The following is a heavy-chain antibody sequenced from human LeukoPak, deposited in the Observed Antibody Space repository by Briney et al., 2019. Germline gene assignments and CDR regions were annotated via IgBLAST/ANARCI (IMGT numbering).Heavy chain of an antibody. J-gene: IGHJ3*02. CDR1: GVSTTTSF. Sequence: PSETLSLTCTGSGVSTTTSFWSWIRQPAGKGLEWTGRIYTSGSTDYNPSLKSRVSMSLDTSKSQLSLELNSVTAADTAVYFCARGPGALTQETFDMWGQGTLVTVSS. V-gene: IGHV4-4*07. D-gene: IGHD2-21*02. CDR3: ARGPGALTQETFDM. CDR2: IYTSGST.